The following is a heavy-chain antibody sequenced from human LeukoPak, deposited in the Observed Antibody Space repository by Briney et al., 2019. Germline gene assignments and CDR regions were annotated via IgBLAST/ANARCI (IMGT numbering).Heavy chain of an antibody. Sequence: ASVKVSCKASGYTFTGYYMHWVRQAPGQGLEWMGRINPNSGGTNYAQKFQGRVTMTRDTSISTAYMELSRLRSDDTAVYYCARDSRYYGSGSYSRHCDYWGQGTLVTVSS. V-gene: IGHV1-2*06. CDR3: ARDSRYYGSGSYSRHCDY. D-gene: IGHD3-10*01. J-gene: IGHJ4*02. CDR1: GYTFTGYY. CDR2: INPNSGGT.